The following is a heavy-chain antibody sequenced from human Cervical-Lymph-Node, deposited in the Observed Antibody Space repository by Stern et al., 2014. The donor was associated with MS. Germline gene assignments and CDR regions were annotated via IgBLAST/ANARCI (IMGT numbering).Heavy chain of an antibody. CDR3: ARAWAGGWFDP. D-gene: IGHD1-14*01. CDR1: GFTFSTYG. Sequence: VQSGRSLRLSCVASGFTFSTYGMHWVRQAPGKGLEWMTFVSFDGDLKSYADSVKGRVTISRDNSRNTLYLQMSSLRPEDTAIYYCARAWAGGWFDPWGQGTLVTVSS. CDR2: VSFDGDLK. J-gene: IGHJ5*02. V-gene: IGHV3-30*03.